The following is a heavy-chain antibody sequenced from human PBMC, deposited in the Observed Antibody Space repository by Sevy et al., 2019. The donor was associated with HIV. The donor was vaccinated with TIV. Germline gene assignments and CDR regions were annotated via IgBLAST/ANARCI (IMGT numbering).Heavy chain of an antibody. J-gene: IGHJ6*02. Sequence: GESLKISCKGSGYSFTSYWIGWVRQMPGKGLEWMGIIYPGDSDTRYSPSFQGQVTISADKSISTAYLQWSSLKASDTAMYYCASCGVVEQQLVTLNYYYYYGMDVWGQGTTVTVSS. CDR1: GYSFTSYW. D-gene: IGHD6-13*01. V-gene: IGHV5-51*01. CDR3: ASCGVVEQQLVTLNYYYYYGMDV. CDR2: IYPGDSDT.